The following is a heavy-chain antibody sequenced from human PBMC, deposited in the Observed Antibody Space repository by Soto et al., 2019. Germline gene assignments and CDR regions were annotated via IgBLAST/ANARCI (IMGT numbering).Heavy chain of an antibody. CDR3: AKRGVDTFGLYY. CDR2: INTDGSST. V-gene: IGHV3-74*01. D-gene: IGHD3-10*01. J-gene: IGHJ4*02. CDR1: GFTFSSFW. Sequence: EVQLLESGGGLVQPGGSLRLSCAVSGFTFSSFWMHWVRQAPGEGLVWVSRINTDGSSTSYADSVKGRFTISRDNAKNTLYLQMNSLRVEDTAMYYCAKRGVDTFGLYYWGKGNMVTVS.